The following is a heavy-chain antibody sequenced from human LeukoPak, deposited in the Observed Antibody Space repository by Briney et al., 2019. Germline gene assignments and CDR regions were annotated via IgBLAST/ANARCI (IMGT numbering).Heavy chain of an antibody. D-gene: IGHD1-26*01. CDR1: GYTFTIYY. V-gene: IGHV1-46*01. CDR2: INPSSGST. CDR3: ARAGIVGADFTGSFDY. J-gene: IGHJ4*02. Sequence: ASVKVSCKASGYTFTIYYMHWVRQAPGQGLEWMGIINPSSGSTNYAQKFQGRVTMTRDTSTSTVYMELSSLRSEDTAVYYCARAGIVGADFTGSFDYWGQGTLVTVSS.